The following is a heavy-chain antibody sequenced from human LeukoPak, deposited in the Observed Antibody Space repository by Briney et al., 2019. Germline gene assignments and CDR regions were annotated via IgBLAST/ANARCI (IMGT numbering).Heavy chain of an antibody. CDR3: ARGDCTGGSCYGLAWFDP. CDR1: GGSISSSTYS. J-gene: IGHJ5*02. CDR2: IYYSGST. D-gene: IGHD2-15*01. V-gene: IGHV4-39*01. Sequence: PSETLSLTCTVSGGSISSSTYSWGWIRQPPGKGLEWIGSIYYSGSTNYNPSLKSRVTISVDTSKNQFSLKLSSVTAADTAVYHCARGDCTGGSCYGLAWFDPWGQGTLVTVSS.